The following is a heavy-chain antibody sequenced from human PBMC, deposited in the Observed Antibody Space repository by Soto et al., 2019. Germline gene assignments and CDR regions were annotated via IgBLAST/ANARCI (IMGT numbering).Heavy chain of an antibody. CDR3: AKTYSSGRGAFDV. J-gene: IGHJ3*01. D-gene: IGHD6-19*01. V-gene: IGHV3-48*01. CDR2: ISSGSSTI. Sequence: PGGSLRLSCAASGFTSSSYSMDWVRQAPGKGLEWVSYISSGSSTIYYADSVKGRFTISRDNAQNSLYLQMNSLRAEDTAVYYCAKTYSSGRGAFDVWGQGTMVTVSS. CDR1: GFTSSSYS.